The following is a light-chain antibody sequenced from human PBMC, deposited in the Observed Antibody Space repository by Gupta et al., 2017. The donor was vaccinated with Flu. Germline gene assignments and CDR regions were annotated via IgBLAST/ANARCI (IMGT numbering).Light chain of an antibody. CDR2: EVS. CDR1: SSDVGRYNY. J-gene: IGLJ3*02. V-gene: IGLV2-8*01. CDR3: YSYTGSNGWV. Sequence: QSALTQPPSASGSPGQSVTISCTGTSSDVGRYNYVSWYQQHPGKAPKLMISEVSKRPSGVPDRFSGSKSGNTANLTVAGLQAEDEADYFCYSYTGSNGWVFGGGTKLTVL.